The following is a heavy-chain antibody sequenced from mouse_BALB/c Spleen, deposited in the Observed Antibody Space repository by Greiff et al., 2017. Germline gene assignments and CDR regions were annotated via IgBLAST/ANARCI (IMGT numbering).Heavy chain of an antibody. CDR3: ARGGGSYYFDY. Sequence: EVMLVESGGGLVKPGGSLKLSCAASGFTFSSYAMSWVRQSPEKRLEWVAEISSGGSYTYYPDTVTGRFTISRDNAKNTLYLEMSSLRSEDTAMYYCARGGGSYYFDYWGQGTTLTVSS. CDR1: GFTFSSYA. V-gene: IGHV5-9-4*01. CDR2: ISSGGSYT. J-gene: IGHJ2*01.